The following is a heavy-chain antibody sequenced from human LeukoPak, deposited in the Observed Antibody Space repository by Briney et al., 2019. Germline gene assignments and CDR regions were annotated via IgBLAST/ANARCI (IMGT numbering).Heavy chain of an antibody. J-gene: IGHJ4*02. D-gene: IGHD5-12*01. CDR1: GFTFSSYW. CDR2: IKQDGSEK. V-gene: IGHV3-7*01. CDR3: ARAGGYASSWAY. Sequence: PGGSLRLSCAASGFTFSSYWMSWVRQAPGKGLEWVANIKQDGSEKNYVDSVKGRFTISRDNAKNSLDLQMNSLRAEDTAVYYCARAGGYASSWAYWSQGTLVTVSS.